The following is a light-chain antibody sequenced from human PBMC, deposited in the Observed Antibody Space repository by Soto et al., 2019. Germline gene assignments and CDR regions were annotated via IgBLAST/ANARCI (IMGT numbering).Light chain of an antibody. CDR3: QQRSNWPEFT. Sequence: EVVLTQSPATLSLSPGETATLSCRASQSVSSYLAWYQQKPGQAPRLLIYDASNRATGIPGRFSGSGSGTDFTLTIISLEPEDFAVYYCQQRSNWPEFTFGPGTKVDIK. J-gene: IGKJ3*01. CDR2: DAS. V-gene: IGKV3-11*01. CDR1: QSVSSY.